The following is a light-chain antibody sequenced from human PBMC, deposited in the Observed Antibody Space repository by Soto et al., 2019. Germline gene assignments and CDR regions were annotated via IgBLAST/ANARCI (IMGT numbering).Light chain of an antibody. J-gene: IGKJ1*01. V-gene: IGKV1-5*03. Sequence: IQMTQSPSTLYASLGDRLTITCRASQTISIWLAWYQQKPGKAPKLLIYKASTLKSGVPSRFSGSGSGTEFTLTISSLQPDDFATYYCQHYNSYSEAFGQGTKVDI. CDR2: KAS. CDR3: QHYNSYSEA. CDR1: QTISIW.